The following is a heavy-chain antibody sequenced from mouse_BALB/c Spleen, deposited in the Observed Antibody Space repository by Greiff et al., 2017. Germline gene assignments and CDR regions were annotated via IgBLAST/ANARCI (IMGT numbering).Heavy chain of an antibody. CDR1: GFSLTGYG. Sequence: VQLVESGPGLVAPSQSLSITCTVSGFSLTGYGVNWVRQPPGKGLEWLGMIWGDGSTDYNSALKSRLSISKDNSKSQVFLKMNSLQTDDTARYYCARDTEGNYKDYAMDYWGQGTSVTVSS. CDR2: IWGDGST. CDR3: ARDTEGNYKDYAMDY. J-gene: IGHJ4*01. D-gene: IGHD2-1*01. V-gene: IGHV2-6-7*01.